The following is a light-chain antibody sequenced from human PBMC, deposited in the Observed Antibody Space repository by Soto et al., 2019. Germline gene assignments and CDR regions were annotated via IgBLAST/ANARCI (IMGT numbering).Light chain of an antibody. Sequence: EIAMTQSPVTLSASLGDRATLSCRASQSVSSKLAWYQQKPGQAPRLLIYGASTLATGIPARFSGSGSGTEFTLSISSLQSEDFAAYYCQQYNNWPQTFGQGTKLEIK. V-gene: IGKV3-15*01. CDR3: QQYNNWPQT. CDR1: QSVSSK. J-gene: IGKJ2*01. CDR2: GAS.